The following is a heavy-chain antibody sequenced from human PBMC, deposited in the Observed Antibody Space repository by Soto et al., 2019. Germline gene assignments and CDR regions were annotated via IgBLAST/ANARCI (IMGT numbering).Heavy chain of an antibody. CDR1: GFTVSSCG. CDR2: ISYDGSNK. CDR3: AKDPKYSSSQNYYYYYGMDV. J-gene: IGHJ6*02. Sequence: PGGALRLSCAASGFTVSSCGMHWVRQAPGKGLEWVAVISYDGSNKYYADSVKGRFTISRDNSKNTLYLQMNSLRAEDTAVYYCAKDPKYSSSQNYYYYYGMDVWGQGTTVAVSS. D-gene: IGHD6-6*01. V-gene: IGHV3-30*18.